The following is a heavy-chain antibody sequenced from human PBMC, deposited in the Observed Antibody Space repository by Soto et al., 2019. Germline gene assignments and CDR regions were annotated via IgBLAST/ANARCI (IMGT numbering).Heavy chain of an antibody. V-gene: IGHV4-59*08. CDR1: RGSISTYY. CDR3: ARHVDIDQRGMDV. J-gene: IGHJ6*02. Sequence: PSETLSLTCTVSRGSISTYYWSWIRRPPGKGLEWIGYIYYSSTRYNPSLKSRVTISVDTSKNQLSLKMRSATAADTAVYYCARHVDIDQRGMDVWGQGTTVTVSS. D-gene: IGHD5-12*01. CDR2: IYYSST.